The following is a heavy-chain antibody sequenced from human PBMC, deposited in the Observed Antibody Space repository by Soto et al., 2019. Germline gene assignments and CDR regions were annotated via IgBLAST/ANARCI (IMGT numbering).Heavy chain of an antibody. Sequence: QRLSCSASGLTIRKHWMSWVSQAPRKGLEWVANIKQDGSEKYYVDSVKGRFTISRDNAKNSVYLQMNSLRAEDTAVYDCVRDFESSYGYGLFEYWGQGTLVTFSS. CDR1: GLTIRKHW. J-gene: IGHJ4*02. CDR3: VRDFESSYGYGLFEY. CDR2: IKQDGSEK. D-gene: IGHD5-18*01. V-gene: IGHV3-7*03.